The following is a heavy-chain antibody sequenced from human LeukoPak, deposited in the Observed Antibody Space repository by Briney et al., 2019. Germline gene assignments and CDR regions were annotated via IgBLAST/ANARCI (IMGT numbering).Heavy chain of an antibody. J-gene: IGHJ6*02. CDR1: GGSISGYY. CDR2: IYYTGTT. Sequence: SETLSLTCTVSGGSISGYYWSWIRQPPGKGLEWIGYIYYTGTTHYSPSLESRVTISLDTSKNQFSLNLGSVTAADTAVYYCVRVPSSETIVPNSRGATHYYYHSGMDVWGQGTTVTVSS. CDR3: VRVPSSETIVPNSRGATHYYYHSGMDV. V-gene: IGHV4-59*01. D-gene: IGHD3-10*01.